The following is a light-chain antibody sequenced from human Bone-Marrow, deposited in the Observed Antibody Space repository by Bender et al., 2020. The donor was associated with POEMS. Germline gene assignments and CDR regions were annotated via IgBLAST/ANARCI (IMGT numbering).Light chain of an antibody. CDR1: SSDVGSYNY. CDR2: EGS. J-gene: IGLJ3*02. CDR3: QSYDNSLGGWV. Sequence: QSALTQPASVSGSPGQSIIISCTGASSDVGSYNYVSWYQQHPGKAHKLLIYEGSKRPSGISNRFSGSKSGNTASLTISGLQAEDEGDYYCQSYDNSLGGWVFGGGTKLTVL. V-gene: IGLV2-14*01.